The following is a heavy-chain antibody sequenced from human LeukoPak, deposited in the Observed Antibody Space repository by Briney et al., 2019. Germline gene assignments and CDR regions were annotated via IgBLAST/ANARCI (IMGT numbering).Heavy chain of an antibody. CDR3: ARDVNGDTSGNWFDP. CDR2: IYYSGST. CDR1: GGSISSYY. Sequence: SETLSLTCTVSGGSISSYYWSWIRQPPGKGLEWIGYIYYSGSTNYNPSLKSRVTISVDTSKNQFSLKLSSVTAADTAVYYCARDVNGDTSGNWFDPWGQGTLVTVSS. D-gene: IGHD5-18*01. V-gene: IGHV4-59*01. J-gene: IGHJ5*02.